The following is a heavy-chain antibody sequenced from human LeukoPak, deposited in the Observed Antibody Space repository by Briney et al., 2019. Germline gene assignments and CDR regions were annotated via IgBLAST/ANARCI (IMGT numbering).Heavy chain of an antibody. CDR2: ISSSSSYI. V-gene: IGHV3-21*01. D-gene: IGHD1-7*01. Sequence: PGGSLRLSCAASGFTFSSYSMNWVRQAPGKGLEWVSSISSSSSYIYYADSVKGRFTISRDNAKNSLYLQMNSLRAEDTAVYYCARVRGLTGTRFDYWGQGTLVTVSS. J-gene: IGHJ4*02. CDR1: GFTFSSYS. CDR3: ARVRGLTGTRFDY.